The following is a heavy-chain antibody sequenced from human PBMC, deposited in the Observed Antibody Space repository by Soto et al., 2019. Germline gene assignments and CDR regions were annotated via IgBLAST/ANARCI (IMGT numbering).Heavy chain of an antibody. D-gene: IGHD1-1*01. V-gene: IGHV3-23*01. J-gene: IGHJ4*02. Sequence: ESGGGSVQPGGSLRLSCAASGFTFSSYAMHWVRRPPGKGLEWVSSISGSGGTAYYADSVKGRFSISRDSLVNTLYLQMNSLRAEDTAVYYCAKGREQNWNFDYWGQGTLVTVSP. CDR2: ISGSGGTA. CDR3: AKGREQNWNFDY. CDR1: GFTFSSYA.